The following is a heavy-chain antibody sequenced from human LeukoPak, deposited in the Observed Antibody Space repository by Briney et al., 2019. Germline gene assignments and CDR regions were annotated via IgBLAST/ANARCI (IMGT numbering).Heavy chain of an antibody. Sequence: HPGGSLRLSCAASGFTFSSYGMSWVRQAPGKGLEWVAVICGPGETTYYADSVKGRFTITRDNAMNILYLQMNSLRAEDTAAYYCARHVAIGIRAFDFWGQGTLVTVSS. J-gene: IGHJ4*02. CDR3: ARHVAIGIRAFDF. D-gene: IGHD1-14*01. CDR2: ICGPGETT. V-gene: IGHV3-23*01. CDR1: GFTFSSYG.